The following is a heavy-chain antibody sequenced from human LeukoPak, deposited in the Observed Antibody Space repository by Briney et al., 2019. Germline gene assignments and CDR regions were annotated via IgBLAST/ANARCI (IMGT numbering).Heavy chain of an antibody. V-gene: IGHV4-39*01. J-gene: IGHJ4*02. D-gene: IGHD4-17*01. Sequence: PSETLSLTCTVSGGSITSSGYYWGWIRQPPGKGLEWIGSIYFSGSTYYNPSLKSRVTISVDTAKNQFSLKLTSVTAADTAVYYCASLRTATTFDYWGQGTLVSVPS. CDR2: IYFSGST. CDR1: GGSITSSGYY. CDR3: ASLRTATTFDY.